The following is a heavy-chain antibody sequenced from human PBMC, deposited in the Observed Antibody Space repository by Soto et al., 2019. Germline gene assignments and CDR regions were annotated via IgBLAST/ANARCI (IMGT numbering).Heavy chain of an antibody. Sequence: GESLQISCKGSGYSFTSYWIGWVRQMPGKGLEWMGIIYPGDSDTRYSPSFQGQVAFSADKSISTAYLQWSGLKASDTAIYYCARRLSTGWFFDFWGQGTLVTVSS. D-gene: IGHD6-19*01. CDR2: IYPGDSDT. V-gene: IGHV5-51*01. J-gene: IGHJ4*02. CDR1: GYSFTSYW. CDR3: ARRLSTGWFFDF.